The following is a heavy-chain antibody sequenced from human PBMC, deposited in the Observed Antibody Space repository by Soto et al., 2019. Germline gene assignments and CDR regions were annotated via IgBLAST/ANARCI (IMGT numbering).Heavy chain of an antibody. CDR2: IRQDGSEE. Sequence: EVQLVESGGGLVQPGESLRLSCAASGFTFSNYWMTWVRQAPGKGLEWVANIRQDGSEEYYVDSVKGRFTISRDNARNLLYLQMNSLRVEDTALYYCAREQRDSQYSGSDFWGQGTLVTVSS. V-gene: IGHV3-7*01. CDR1: GFTFSNYW. J-gene: IGHJ4*02. D-gene: IGHD2-15*01. CDR3: AREQRDSQYSGSDF.